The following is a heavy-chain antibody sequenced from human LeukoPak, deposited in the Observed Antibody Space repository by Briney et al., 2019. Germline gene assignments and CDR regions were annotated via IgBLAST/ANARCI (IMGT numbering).Heavy chain of an antibody. CDR1: GFTFSSYA. J-gene: IGHJ4*02. Sequence: GGSLRLSCAASGFTFSSYAMHWVRQAPGKGLEYVSAISSNGGSTYYANSVKGSCTTSRDNSKNMLYLQMGSLRAEDMAVYYCARGGGRGDYNERYYFDYWGQGTLVTVSS. D-gene: IGHD3-22*01. CDR2: ISSNGGST. V-gene: IGHV3-64*01. CDR3: ARGGGRGDYNERYYFDY.